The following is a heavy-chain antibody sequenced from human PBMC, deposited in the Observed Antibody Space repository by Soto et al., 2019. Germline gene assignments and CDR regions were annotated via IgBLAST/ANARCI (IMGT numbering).Heavy chain of an antibody. V-gene: IGHV4-39*01. CDR2: IYYSGST. CDR3: ARRYYDFWSGYQAQFDP. Sequence: SETLSLTCTVSGGSISSSSYYWGWIRQPPGKGLEWIGSIYYSGSTYYNPSLKSRVTISVDTSKNQFSLKLSSVTAADTAVYYCARRYYDFWSGYQAQFDPWGQGTLVTVSS. J-gene: IGHJ5*02. D-gene: IGHD3-3*01. CDR1: GGSISSSSYY.